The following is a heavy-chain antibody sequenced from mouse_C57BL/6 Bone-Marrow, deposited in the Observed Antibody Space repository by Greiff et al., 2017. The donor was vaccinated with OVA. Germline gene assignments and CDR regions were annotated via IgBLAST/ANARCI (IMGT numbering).Heavy chain of an antibody. CDR3: ARFGNYLPWAMDY. Sequence: QVQLQQSGAELVKPGASVKISCKASGYAFSNYWMNWVKQRPGKGLEWIGQIYPGDGDTNYNGKFTGKATLTADKSSSTAYMQLSSLTSEDSAVYYCARFGNYLPWAMDYWGQGTSVTVSS. D-gene: IGHD2-1*01. J-gene: IGHJ4*01. CDR2: IYPGDGDT. CDR1: GYAFSNYW. V-gene: IGHV1-80*01.